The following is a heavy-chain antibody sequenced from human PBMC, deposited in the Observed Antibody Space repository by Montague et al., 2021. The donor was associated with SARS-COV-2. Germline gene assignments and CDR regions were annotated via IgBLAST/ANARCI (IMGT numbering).Heavy chain of an antibody. Sequence: SETLSLTCTVSGGSISSYNCNWIWICEREGLEWVWSICIYTSSNXDPTLTSRVSISVDTSTNQFSLKLSSVTAADTAVYYCERGALFYDSRGYYSDAFDIWGQGTMVTVSS. V-gene: IGHV4-4*07. D-gene: IGHD3-22*01. J-gene: IGHJ3*02. CDR2: ICIYTSS. CDR3: ERGALFYDSRGYYSDAFDI. CDR1: GGSISSYN.